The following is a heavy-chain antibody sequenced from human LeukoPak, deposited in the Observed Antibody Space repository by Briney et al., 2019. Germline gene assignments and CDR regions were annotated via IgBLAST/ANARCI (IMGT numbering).Heavy chain of an antibody. J-gene: IGHJ4*02. CDR1: GFTFSSYS. CDR3: AREQGSNLFDY. Sequence: GGSLTLTCAASGFTFSSYSMNWVRQAPGKGLEWVASISSSSSYIYYADSVKGRFTISRENAKNSLYLQMNSLRAEDTAVFYCAREQGSNLFDYWGQGTLVTVSS. V-gene: IGHV3-21*01. D-gene: IGHD3-10*01. CDR2: ISSSSSYI.